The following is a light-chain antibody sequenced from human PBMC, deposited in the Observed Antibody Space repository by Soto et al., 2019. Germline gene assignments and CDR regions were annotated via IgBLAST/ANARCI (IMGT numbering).Light chain of an antibody. Sequence: QSALTQPASVSGSPGQAITISCTGTSSDVGGYTYVSWYQQHPGKAPKFIIYDVSNRPSGGANRFSGSKSGNTASLTISGLQAEDEADYYCSSYTTSNTRQIVFGTGTKVTVL. V-gene: IGLV2-14*01. CDR2: DVS. CDR1: SSDVGGYTY. CDR3: SSYTTSNTRQIV. J-gene: IGLJ1*01.